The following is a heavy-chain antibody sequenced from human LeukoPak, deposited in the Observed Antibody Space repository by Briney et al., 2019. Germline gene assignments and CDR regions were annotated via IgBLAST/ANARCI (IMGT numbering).Heavy chain of an antibody. Sequence: PGGSLRLSCAASGFTFSSYEMNWVRQAPGKGLEWVSVIYSGGSTYYADSVKGRFTISRDNSKNTLYLQMNSLRAEDTAVYYCARGLGEWLNNAFDIWGQGTMVTVSS. CDR1: GFTFSSYE. D-gene: IGHD3-3*01. CDR2: IYSGGST. CDR3: ARGLGEWLNNAFDI. V-gene: IGHV3-66*01. J-gene: IGHJ3*02.